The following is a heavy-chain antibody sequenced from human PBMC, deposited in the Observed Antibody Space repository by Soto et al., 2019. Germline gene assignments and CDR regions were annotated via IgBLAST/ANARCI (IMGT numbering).Heavy chain of an antibody. CDR1: RFPFTRYS. Sequence: PLRLSCAASRFPFTRYSMNWVRQATGKGLDWVSSISSTTNDIYYGDSMKGRFTISRDNAKNSLYLEMNRLRAEDTAVYYCARESEDLTSNFDYWGQGTLVTVSS. CDR3: ARESEDLTSNFDY. V-gene: IGHV3-21*06. J-gene: IGHJ4*02. CDR2: ISSTTNDI.